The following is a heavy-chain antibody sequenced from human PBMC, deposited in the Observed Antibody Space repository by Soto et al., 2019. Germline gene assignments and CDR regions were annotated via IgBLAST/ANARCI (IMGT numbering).Heavy chain of an antibody. CDR3: ERGLWELDS. Sequence: ASVKVSCKASGYTFINYDMNWVRQAPGQGLEWMGWMNPNTGITGYARTFQGRVTMTRDTSITTAYMELSSLTSEDTAVYYCERGLWELDSWGQGTLVTVSS. CDR2: MNPNTGIT. J-gene: IGHJ4*02. V-gene: IGHV1-8*01. D-gene: IGHD1-26*01. CDR1: GYTFINYD.